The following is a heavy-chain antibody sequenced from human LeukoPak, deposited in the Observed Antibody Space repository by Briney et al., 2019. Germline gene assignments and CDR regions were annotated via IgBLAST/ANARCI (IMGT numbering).Heavy chain of an antibody. D-gene: IGHD6-19*01. Sequence: AGGSLRLSCAASGFTFSSYSMNWVRQAPGKGLEWVSYISSSSSTIYYADSVKGRFTISRDNAKNSLYLQMNSLRAEDTAVYYCAKGTKQSDALPSDHWGQGTLVTVSS. CDR2: ISSSSSTI. V-gene: IGHV3-48*01. CDR1: GFTFSSYS. J-gene: IGHJ4*02. CDR3: AKGTKQSDALPSDH.